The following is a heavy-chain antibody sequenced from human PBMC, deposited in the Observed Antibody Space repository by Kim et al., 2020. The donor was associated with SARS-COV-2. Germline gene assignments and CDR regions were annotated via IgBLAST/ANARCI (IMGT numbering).Heavy chain of an antibody. CDR1: GGSISSSSYY. D-gene: IGHD2-2*01. CDR3: ARHRRCSSASCLFSWFDP. V-gene: IGHV4-39*01. Sequence: SETLSLTCTVSGGSISSSSYYWGWIRQPPGKGLEWIGSIYYSGSTYYNPSLKSRATISVDTSKNQFSLKVSSVTAADTAVYCCARHRRCSSASCLFSWFDPWGQGTLVTVSS. CDR2: IYYSGST. J-gene: IGHJ5*02.